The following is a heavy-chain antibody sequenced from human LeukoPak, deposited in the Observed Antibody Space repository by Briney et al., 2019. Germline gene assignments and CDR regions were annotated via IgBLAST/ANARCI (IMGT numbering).Heavy chain of an antibody. CDR3: AGPRYYDFWSYDAFDI. Sequence: PGRSLRLSCAASGFTFSSYAMHWVRQAPGKGLEWVAVISYDGSNKYYADSVKGRFTISRDNSKNTLYLQMNSLRAEDTAVYYCAGPRYYDFWSYDAFDIWGQGTMVTVSS. CDR1: GFTFSSYA. D-gene: IGHD3-3*01. J-gene: IGHJ3*02. CDR2: ISYDGSNK. V-gene: IGHV3-30-3*01.